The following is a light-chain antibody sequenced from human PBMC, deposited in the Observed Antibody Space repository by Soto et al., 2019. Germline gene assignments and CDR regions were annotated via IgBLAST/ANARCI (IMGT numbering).Light chain of an antibody. Sequence: QSALTQPASGSGSPGQSITISCTGTSSDVGGYNYVSWYQHHPGKAPKLMTFDVSNRPSGVSNRFSGSRSGNTASLTISGLQPEDEADYYCSSYTTSNTRQIVFGTGTKSPS. CDR3: SSYTTSNTRQIV. J-gene: IGLJ1*01. V-gene: IGLV2-14*03. CDR2: DVS. CDR1: SSDVGGYNY.